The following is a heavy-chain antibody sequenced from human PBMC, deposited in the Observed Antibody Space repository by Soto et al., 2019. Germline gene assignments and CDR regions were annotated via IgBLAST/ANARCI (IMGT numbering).Heavy chain of an antibody. CDR3: ARECVGYCTNDYYYGMDV. J-gene: IGHJ6*02. D-gene: IGHD2-8*01. CDR1: GFTFSSYW. V-gene: IGHV3-74*01. CDR2: INSDGSST. Sequence: GGSLRLSCAASGFTFSSYWMHWVRQAPGKGLVWVSRINSDGSSTSYADSVKGRFTISRDNAKNTLYLQMNSLRAEDTAVYYCARECVGYCTNDYYYGMDVWGQGTTVTVSS.